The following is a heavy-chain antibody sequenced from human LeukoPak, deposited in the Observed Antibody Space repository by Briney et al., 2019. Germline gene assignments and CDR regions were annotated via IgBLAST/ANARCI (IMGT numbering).Heavy chain of an antibody. J-gene: IGHJ4*02. CDR1: GFLFSTHP. V-gene: IGHV3-48*02. CDR2: ISGGSDSI. CDR3: ARDRPPVGAIDY. D-gene: IGHD1-26*01. Sequence: PGGSLSLSCAASGFLFSTHPFNWVRQAPGKGLEWVSYISGGSDSIYYADSVKGRFSISRDNAKNSLYLQMNSLRDEDTAIYYCARDRPPVGAIDYWGQGTLVTVSS.